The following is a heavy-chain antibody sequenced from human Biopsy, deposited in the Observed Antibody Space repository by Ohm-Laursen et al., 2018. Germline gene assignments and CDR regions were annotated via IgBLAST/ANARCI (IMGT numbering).Heavy chain of an antibody. CDR2: ISYTGST. Sequence: SDTLSLTCTVSGGFISSSSYYWGWIRQPPGKGLEWIGRISYTGSTHDNPSLTSRVTISVDTSKNQLSLRLSSVTAADTAVYYCARHPTHRIQQIDYWGQGTLVTVSS. J-gene: IGHJ4*02. CDR1: GGFISSSSYY. CDR3: ARHPTHRIQQIDY. V-gene: IGHV4-39*01. D-gene: IGHD5-18*01.